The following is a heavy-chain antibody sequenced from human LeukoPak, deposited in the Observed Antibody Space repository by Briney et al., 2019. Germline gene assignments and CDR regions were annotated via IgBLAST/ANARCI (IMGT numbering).Heavy chain of an antibody. CDR3: AKDKAYYYYYMDV. V-gene: IGHV3-23*01. Sequence: PGGSLRLSCAASGFTFSSYAMSWVRRAPGKGLEWVSAISGSGGSTYYADSVKGRFTISRDNSKNTLYLQMNSLRAEDTAVYYCAKDKAYYYYYMDVWGKGTTVTVSS. CDR1: GFTFSSYA. CDR2: ISGSGGST. J-gene: IGHJ6*03.